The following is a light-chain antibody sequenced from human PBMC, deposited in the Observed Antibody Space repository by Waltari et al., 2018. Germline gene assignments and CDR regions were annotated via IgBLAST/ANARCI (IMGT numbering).Light chain of an antibody. CDR2: GNA. CDR3: QSYDSNLRGWV. CDR1: KSNIGAGFD. Sequence: QSVLTQPPSVSGAPGQRVTISCTGSKSNIGAGFDVHWYQQLPGTAPKLLIHGNANRPSGVPDRFSGSQSGTSASLAITGLQAEDEADYYCQSYDSNLRGWVFGGGTKVTAL. V-gene: IGLV1-40*01. J-gene: IGLJ3*02.